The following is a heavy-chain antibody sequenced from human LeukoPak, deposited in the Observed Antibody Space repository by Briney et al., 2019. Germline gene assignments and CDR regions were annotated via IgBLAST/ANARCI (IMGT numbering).Heavy chain of an antibody. D-gene: IGHD6-13*01. CDR2: IYTGGST. Sequence: PSETLSLTCTVSGGSITSYYWSWIRQPAGKGLEWIGLIYTGGSTNYNPSLKSRVTMSVDTSKNQFSLKLSSVTAADTAVYYCARDMAAAPYNWFDPWGQGTLVTVSS. J-gene: IGHJ5*02. CDR1: GGSITSYY. CDR3: ARDMAAAPYNWFDP. V-gene: IGHV4-4*07.